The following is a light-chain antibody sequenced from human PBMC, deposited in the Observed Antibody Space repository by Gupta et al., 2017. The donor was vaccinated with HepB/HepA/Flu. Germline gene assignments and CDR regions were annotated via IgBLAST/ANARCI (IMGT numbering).Light chain of an antibody. Sequence: DIQMIQSPSSVSAFVGDRVTITCRASQDISRWLAWYQQKPGEAPKLLIYSASTLLNGVPSRFSGSGSGTEFTLTISSLRPEDVATYYCQQANSFPLTFGGGTKVEIK. CDR3: QQANSFPLT. CDR1: QDISRW. J-gene: IGKJ4*01. V-gene: IGKV1D-12*01. CDR2: SAS.